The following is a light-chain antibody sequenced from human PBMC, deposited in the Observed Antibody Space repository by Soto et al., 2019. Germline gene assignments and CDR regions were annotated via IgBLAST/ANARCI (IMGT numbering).Light chain of an antibody. CDR2: AAS. CDR1: QSITNY. Sequence: DIQMTQSPSSVSASVGDRVTITCRASQSITNYLNWYQHKPGKAPKLLVYAASSLQSGVPSRFSGSGSGTDFTLTISSLQPEDFATYFCQQSHNMPFTFGPGTKVDIK. V-gene: IGKV1-39*01. CDR3: QQSHNMPFT. J-gene: IGKJ3*01.